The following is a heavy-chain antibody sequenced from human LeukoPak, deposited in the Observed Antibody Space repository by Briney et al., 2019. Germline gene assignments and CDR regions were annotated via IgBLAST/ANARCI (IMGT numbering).Heavy chain of an antibody. CDR1: GFTFSNAW. Sequence: GGSLRLSCAASGFTFSNAWMNWVRQAPGKGLEWVGRIKSKTDGGTTDYAAPVKGRFTISRDDSKNTLYLQMNSLKTEDTAVYYCTTGLXSSDWIFDYWGQGTLVTVSS. CDR3: TTGLXSSDWIFDY. D-gene: IGHD6-19*01. CDR2: IKSKTDGGTT. V-gene: IGHV3-15*07. J-gene: IGHJ4*02.